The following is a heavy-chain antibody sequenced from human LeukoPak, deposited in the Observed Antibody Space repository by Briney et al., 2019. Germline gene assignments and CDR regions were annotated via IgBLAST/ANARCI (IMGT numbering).Heavy chain of an antibody. D-gene: IGHD6-19*01. CDR1: GYSFSSYW. CDR3: ARRTGIGVTGANFDY. J-gene: IGHJ4*02. V-gene: IGHV5-51*01. CDR2: IYPGDSDT. Sequence: GESLKISCKGSGYSFSSYWIGWVRQMPGKGLEWMGIIYPGDSDTRYRPSFQGQVTMSADKAMNTAYLQWNSLKASDTAMYSCARRTGIGVTGANFDYWGQGTLVTVSS.